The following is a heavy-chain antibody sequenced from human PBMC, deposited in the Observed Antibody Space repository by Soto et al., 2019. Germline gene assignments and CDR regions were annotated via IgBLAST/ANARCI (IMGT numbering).Heavy chain of an antibody. J-gene: IGHJ3*02. D-gene: IGHD3-3*01. CDR3: AKSKSKRIIDFWSGSDHSIAFDI. CDR1: GFTFSSYA. CDR2: ISGSGGST. Sequence: EVQLLESGGGLVQPGGSLRLSCAASGFTFSSYAMSWVRQAPGKGLEWVSAISGSGGSTYYADSVKGRFTISRDNSNNTLYLQMNSLRAEDTAVYYCAKSKSKRIIDFWSGSDHSIAFDIWGQGTMVTVSS. V-gene: IGHV3-23*01.